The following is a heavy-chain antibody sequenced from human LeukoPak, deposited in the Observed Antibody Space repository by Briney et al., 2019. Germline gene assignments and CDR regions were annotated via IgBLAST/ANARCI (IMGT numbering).Heavy chain of an antibody. CDR3: VKGVKYSSSWYVWFDP. CDR1: GFTFSSYG. J-gene: IGHJ5*02. Sequence: GRSLRLSCAASGFTFSSYGMHWVRQAPGKGLEWVAVISYDGSNKHYADSVKGRFTISRDNSKNTLYLQMNSLRAEDTAVYYCVKGVKYSSSWYVWFDPWGQGTLVTVSS. V-gene: IGHV3-30*18. D-gene: IGHD6-13*01. CDR2: ISYDGSNK.